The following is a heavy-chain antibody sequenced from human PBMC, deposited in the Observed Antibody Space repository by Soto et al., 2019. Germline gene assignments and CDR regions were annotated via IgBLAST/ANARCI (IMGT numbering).Heavy chain of an antibody. Sequence: LSLTCTVSGGSISSGDYYWSWIRQPPGKGLEWLGYIYYSGSTYYNPSLKSRVTISLDTSKNQFSLKLSSVTAADTAVYYCARGKRDYYYDSSGYYYEDYFDYWGQGTLVTVSS. D-gene: IGHD3-22*01. CDR1: GGSISSGDYY. V-gene: IGHV4-30-4*01. CDR3: ARGKRDYYYDSSGYYYEDYFDY. J-gene: IGHJ4*02. CDR2: IYYSGST.